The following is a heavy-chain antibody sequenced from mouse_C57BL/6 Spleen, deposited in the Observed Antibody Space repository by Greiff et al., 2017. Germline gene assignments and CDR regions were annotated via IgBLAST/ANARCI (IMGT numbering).Heavy chain of an antibody. D-gene: IGHD1-1*01. V-gene: IGHV3-6*01. CDR3: AREIHYYGSSLFDY. CDR2: ISYDGSN. CDR1: GYSITSGYY. Sequence: EVKLMESGPGLVKPSQSLSLTCSVTGYSITSGYYWNWIRQFPGNKLEWMGYISYDGSNNYNPSLKNRISITRDTSKNQFFLKLNSVTTEDTATYYCAREIHYYGSSLFDYWGQGTTLTVSS. J-gene: IGHJ2*01.